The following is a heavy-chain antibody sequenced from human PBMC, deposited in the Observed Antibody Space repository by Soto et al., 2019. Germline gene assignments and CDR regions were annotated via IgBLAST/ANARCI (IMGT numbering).Heavy chain of an antibody. V-gene: IGHV3-15*01. D-gene: IGHD1-26*01. J-gene: IGHJ4*02. CDR2: IKSKTDGGTT. CDR3: TTDPHPMGATTANY. Sequence: PGGSLRLSCAASGFTFSNAWMSWVRQAPGKGLEWVGRIKSKTDGGTTDYAAPAKGRFTISRDDSKNTLYLQMNSLKTEDTAVYYCTTDPHPMGATTANYWGQGTLVTVSS. CDR1: GFTFSNAW.